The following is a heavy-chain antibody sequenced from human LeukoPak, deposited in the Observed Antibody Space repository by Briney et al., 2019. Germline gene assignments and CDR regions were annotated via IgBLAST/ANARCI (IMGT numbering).Heavy chain of an antibody. CDR3: ARRTTDDAFDI. CDR1: GGSISSYY. Sequence: SETLSLTCTVSGGSISSYYWSWIRQPPGKGLEWIGYIYYSGSTNYNPSLKSRVTISVDTSKNQFSLKLSSVTAGDTAVYYCARRTTDDAFDIWGQGTMVTVSS. J-gene: IGHJ3*02. D-gene: IGHD2/OR15-2a*01. V-gene: IGHV4-59*01. CDR2: IYYSGST.